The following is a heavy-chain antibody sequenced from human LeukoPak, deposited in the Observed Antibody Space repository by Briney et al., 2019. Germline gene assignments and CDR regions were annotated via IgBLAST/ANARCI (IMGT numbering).Heavy chain of an antibody. Sequence: SETLSLTCTVSGGSISSYYWSWIRQPPGKGLEWIGYIYYSGSTNYNPSLKSRVTISVDTSKNQFSLKLSSVTAAYTAVYYCAREAASSAFDIWGQGTMVTVSS. D-gene: IGHD6-13*01. CDR3: AREAASSAFDI. V-gene: IGHV4-59*01. CDR2: IYYSGST. J-gene: IGHJ3*02. CDR1: GGSISSYY.